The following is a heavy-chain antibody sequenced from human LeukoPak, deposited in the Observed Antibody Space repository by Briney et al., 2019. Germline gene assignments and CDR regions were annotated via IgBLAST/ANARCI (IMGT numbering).Heavy chain of an antibody. CDR3: ARESVAGYFDY. J-gene: IGHJ4*02. Sequence: PGGSLRLSCVASGFTFSTAWMSWLRQAPGKGLEWVAVISYDGSNKYYADSVKGRFTISRDNSKNTLYLQMNSLRAEDTAVYYCARESVAGYFDYWGQGTLVTVSS. CDR1: GFTFSTAW. V-gene: IGHV3-30-3*01. D-gene: IGHD2-15*01. CDR2: ISYDGSNK.